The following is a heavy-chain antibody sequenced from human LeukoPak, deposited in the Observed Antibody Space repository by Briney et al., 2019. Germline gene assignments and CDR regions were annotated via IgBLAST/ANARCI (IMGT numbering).Heavy chain of an antibody. Sequence: SETLSLTCTVSGGSISSGGYYWSWIRQHPGKGLEWIGYIYYSGSTYYNPSLKSRVTISVDTSKNQFSLKLSSVTAADTAVYYCAREHRYCSSTSCTMGLLDYWGQGTLVTVSS. CDR3: AREHRYCSSTSCTMGLLDY. D-gene: IGHD2-2*01. J-gene: IGHJ4*02. V-gene: IGHV4-31*03. CDR2: IYYSGST. CDR1: GGSISSGGYY.